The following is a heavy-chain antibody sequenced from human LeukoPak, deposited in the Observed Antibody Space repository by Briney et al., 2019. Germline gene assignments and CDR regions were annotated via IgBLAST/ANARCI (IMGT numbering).Heavy chain of an antibody. V-gene: IGHV1-24*01. CDR1: GYTLTVLS. CDR3: ATEIIAAAGYYFDY. Sequence: GASVKVSCKVSGYTLTVLSMHWVRQAPGKGLEWMGGFDPEDGETIYAQKFQGRVTMTEDTSTDTAYMELSSLRSEDTAVYYCATEIIAAAGYYFDYWGQGTLVTVSS. J-gene: IGHJ4*02. D-gene: IGHD6-13*01. CDR2: FDPEDGET.